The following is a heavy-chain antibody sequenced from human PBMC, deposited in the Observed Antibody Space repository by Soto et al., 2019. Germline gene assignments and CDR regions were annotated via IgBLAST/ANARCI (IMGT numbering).Heavy chain of an antibody. J-gene: IGHJ4*02. Sequence: QVQLVESGGGEVQPGRSLRLSCAASGFTFSSYAMHWVRQAPGKGLEWVAVISYDGSNKYYADSVKGRFTISRDNSKNTLYLQMNSLRAEDTAVYYCAREGDTAMVPIFDYWGQGTLVTVSS. CDR3: AREGDTAMVPIFDY. CDR1: GFTFSSYA. D-gene: IGHD5-18*01. V-gene: IGHV3-30-3*01. CDR2: ISYDGSNK.